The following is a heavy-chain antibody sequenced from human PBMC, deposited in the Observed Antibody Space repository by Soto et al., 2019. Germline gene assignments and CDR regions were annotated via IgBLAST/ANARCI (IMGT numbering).Heavy chain of an antibody. Sequence: QVQLVESGGGVVQPGRSLRLSCAASGFTFSSYGMHWVRQAPGKGLEWVAVISYDGSNKYYADSVKGRFTISRDNSKNTMYLQMNSLIAEDTAVYYCAKNYGGNSDRFDYWGQGTLVTVSS. CDR1: GFTFSSYG. J-gene: IGHJ4*02. CDR2: ISYDGSNK. D-gene: IGHD4-17*01. CDR3: AKNYGGNSDRFDY. V-gene: IGHV3-30*18.